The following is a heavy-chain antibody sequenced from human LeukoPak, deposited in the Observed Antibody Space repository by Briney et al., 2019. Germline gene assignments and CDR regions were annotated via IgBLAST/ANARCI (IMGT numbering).Heavy chain of an antibody. V-gene: IGHV3-7*01. J-gene: IGHJ4*02. CDR3: AREGGSGSYDPFDY. D-gene: IGHD1-26*01. CDR1: GFTFITYW. Sequence: GGSLRLSCAASGFTFITYWMSWVRQAPGKGLEWVANIKQDGSEKYYVDSVKGRFTISRDNSKNTLYLQMNSLRAEDTAVYYCAREGGSGSYDPFDYWGQGTLVTVSS. CDR2: IKQDGSEK.